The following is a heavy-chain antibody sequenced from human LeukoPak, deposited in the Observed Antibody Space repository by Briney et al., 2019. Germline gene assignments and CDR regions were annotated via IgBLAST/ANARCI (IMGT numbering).Heavy chain of an antibody. V-gene: IGHV3-23*01. Sequence: GGSLRLSCAASGFTFSSYAMSWVRQAPGKGLEWVSAISGSGGSTYYADSVEGRFTISRDNSKNTLYLQMNSLRAEDTAVYYCAKEYCSSTSCYTGSYYYYYYMDVWGKGTTVTVSS. D-gene: IGHD2-2*02. J-gene: IGHJ6*03. CDR2: ISGSGGST. CDR1: GFTFSSYA. CDR3: AKEYCSSTSCYTGSYYYYYYMDV.